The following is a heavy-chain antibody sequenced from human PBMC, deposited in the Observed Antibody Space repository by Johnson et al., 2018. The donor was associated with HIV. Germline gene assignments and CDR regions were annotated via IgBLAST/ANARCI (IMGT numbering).Heavy chain of an antibody. V-gene: IGHV3-30-3*01. Sequence: QVQLVESGGGVAQPGRSLRLSCAASGFTFSFYAMHWVRQAPGKGLEWVALILYDGSNKYYADSVKGRFPISRDNSKNTLYLQMNSLRAEDTAVYYCARDLGGGYSSSSYAFDIWGQGTMVTVSS. CDR1: GFTFSFYA. CDR2: ILYDGSNK. D-gene: IGHD6-6*01. CDR3: ARDLGGGYSSSSYAFDI. J-gene: IGHJ3*02.